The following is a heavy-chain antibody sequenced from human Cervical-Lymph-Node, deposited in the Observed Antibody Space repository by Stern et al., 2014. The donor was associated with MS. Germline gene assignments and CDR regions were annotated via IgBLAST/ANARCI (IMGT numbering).Heavy chain of an antibody. CDR3: ARDLLWFGELDWGAMDV. Sequence: VQLVESGGGVVQPGRSLRLSCAATGFNFSSYAMQWVRQAPGKGLEWVAVISYDGSRAYYADSVKGRLTISRDNSKKTLFLRMNSLRPEDTADYYCARDLLWFGELDWGAMDVWGHGTTVTVSS. V-gene: IGHV3-30-3*01. J-gene: IGHJ6*02. CDR2: ISYDGSRA. D-gene: IGHD3-10*01. CDR1: GFNFSSYA.